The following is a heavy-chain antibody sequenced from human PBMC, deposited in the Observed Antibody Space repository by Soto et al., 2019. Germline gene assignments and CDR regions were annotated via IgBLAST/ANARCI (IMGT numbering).Heavy chain of an antibody. V-gene: IGHV1-69*12. D-gene: IGHD2-21*01. CDR2: LIPNFGTT. CDR3: ARGGGYLTVYGMDV. J-gene: IGHJ6*02. CDR1: GGTFSSYA. Sequence: QVQLVQSGAEVKEPGSSVKVSCWASGGTFSSYAISWVRQAPGQGLEWMGGLIPNFGTTNYARKFQGRITISADESTSTAYMELSSLRYEDSAVYYCARGGGYLTVYGMDVWGQGTTVTVSS.